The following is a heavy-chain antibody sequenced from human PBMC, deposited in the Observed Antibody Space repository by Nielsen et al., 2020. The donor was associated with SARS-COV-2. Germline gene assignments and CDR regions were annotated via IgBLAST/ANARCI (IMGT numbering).Heavy chain of an antibody. CDR1: GFTFSTYA. CDR3: AKRSLFSSNYYYGLDV. D-gene: IGHD2-21*01. J-gene: IGHJ6*02. CDR2: IGGGGART. Sequence: GGSLRLSCAASGFTFSTYAMNWVRQAPGKGLEWVSGIGGGGARTFYADSVKGRFTVSRDNSKNTLYLQMNILRAEDTAVYYCAKRSLFSSNYYYGLDVWGQGTTVIVSS. V-gene: IGHV3-23*01.